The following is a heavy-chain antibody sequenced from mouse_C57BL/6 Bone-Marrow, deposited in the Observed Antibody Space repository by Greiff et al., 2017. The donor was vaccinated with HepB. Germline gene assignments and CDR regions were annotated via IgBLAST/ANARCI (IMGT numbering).Heavy chain of an antibody. CDR3: ARHIRYYGSSPFAY. V-gene: IGHV5-12*01. Sequence: DVKLVESGGGLVQPGGSLKLSCAASGFTFSDYYMYWVRQTPEKRLEWVAYISNGGGSTYYPDTVKGRFTISRDNAKNTLYLQMSRLKSEDTAMYYCARHIRYYGSSPFAYWGQGTLVTVSA. D-gene: IGHD1-1*01. CDR1: GFTFSDYY. J-gene: IGHJ3*01. CDR2: ISNGGGST.